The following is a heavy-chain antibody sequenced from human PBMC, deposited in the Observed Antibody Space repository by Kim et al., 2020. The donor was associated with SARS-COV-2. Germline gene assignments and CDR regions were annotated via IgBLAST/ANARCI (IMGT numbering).Heavy chain of an antibody. CDR3: ASGWGIAAAGTFDY. D-gene: IGHD6-13*01. CDR1: GGSISSSNW. CDR2: IYHSGST. V-gene: IGHV4-4*02. J-gene: IGHJ4*02. Sequence: SETLSLTCAVSGGSISSSNWWSWVRQPPGKGLDWIGEIYHSGSTNYNPSLKSRVTISVDKSKNQFSLKLSSVTAADTAVYYCASGWGIAAAGTFDYWGQGTLVTVSS.